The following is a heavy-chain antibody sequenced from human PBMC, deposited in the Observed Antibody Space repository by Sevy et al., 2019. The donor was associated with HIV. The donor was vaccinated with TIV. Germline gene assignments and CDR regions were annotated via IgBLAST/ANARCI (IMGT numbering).Heavy chain of an antibody. CDR1: GYTFTSYD. D-gene: IGHD3-10*01. CDR2: MNPNSGNT. Sequence: ASVKVSCKASGYTFTSYDINWVRQATGEGLEWMGWMNPNSGNTGYAQKFQGRVTMTRNTSISTAYMELSSLRSEDTAVFYCARGQRPYYVQHWGQGTLVTVSS. J-gene: IGHJ1*01. V-gene: IGHV1-8*01. CDR3: ARGQRPYYVQH.